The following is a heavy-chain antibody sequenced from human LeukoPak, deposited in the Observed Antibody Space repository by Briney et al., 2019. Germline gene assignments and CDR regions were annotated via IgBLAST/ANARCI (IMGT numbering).Heavy chain of an antibody. V-gene: IGHV3-30*04. CDR3: ARDSWGFDF. Sequence: GGSLRLSCAASGFTFSNFAMHWVRQAPGKGLEWVAMMSYDGSNKYTDSVKGRFTTSRDNSKNMVDLYMSNLKIEDTAVYYCARDSWGFDFWGQGTLVTVSS. CDR1: GFTFSNFA. CDR2: MSYDGSNK. J-gene: IGHJ4*02. D-gene: IGHD7-27*01.